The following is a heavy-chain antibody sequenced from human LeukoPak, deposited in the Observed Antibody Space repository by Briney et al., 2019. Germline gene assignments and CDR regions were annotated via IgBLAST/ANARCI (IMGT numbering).Heavy chain of an antibody. CDR2: ISGSGGNT. D-gene: IGHD6-19*01. CDR3: ARGAYSSGWTWGY. Sequence: GGSLRLSCAASGFTFSSYAMSWVRQAPGKGLEWVSAISGSGGNTYYADSVKGRFTISRDNAKNSLYLQMSSLRAEDTAVYYCARGAYSSGWTWGYWGQGTLVTVSS. J-gene: IGHJ4*02. CDR1: GFTFSSYA. V-gene: IGHV3-23*01.